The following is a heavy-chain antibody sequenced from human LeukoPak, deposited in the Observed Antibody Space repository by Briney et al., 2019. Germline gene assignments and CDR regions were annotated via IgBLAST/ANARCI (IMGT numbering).Heavy chain of an antibody. Sequence: KSSETLSLTCTVSGGSISSGSYYWSWIRQPAGKGLEWIGRIYTSGSTNYNPSLKSRLTISVDTSKNQFSLKLSSVTAADTAVYYCARVNGGSYYYYYMDVWGKGTTVTISS. CDR3: ARVNGGSYYYYYMDV. CDR2: IYTSGST. V-gene: IGHV4-61*02. J-gene: IGHJ6*03. D-gene: IGHD1-26*01. CDR1: GGSISSGSYY.